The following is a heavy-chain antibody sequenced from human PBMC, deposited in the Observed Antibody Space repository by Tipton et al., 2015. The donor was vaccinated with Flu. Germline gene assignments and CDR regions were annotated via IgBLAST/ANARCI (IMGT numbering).Heavy chain of an antibody. Sequence: TLSLTCTVSGVSMSRDGYYWGWVRQLPGKGLQWIGFIFNDAYTYYSPSFESRITISMDTSKNQFSLEMTSMTDADTAVYYCARWARVTPYCGADCFSTWGQGMLVTVS. V-gene: IGHV4-31*03. CDR3: ARWARVTPYCGADCFST. CDR1: GVSMSRDGYY. D-gene: IGHD2-21*02. J-gene: IGHJ5*02. CDR2: IFNDAYT.